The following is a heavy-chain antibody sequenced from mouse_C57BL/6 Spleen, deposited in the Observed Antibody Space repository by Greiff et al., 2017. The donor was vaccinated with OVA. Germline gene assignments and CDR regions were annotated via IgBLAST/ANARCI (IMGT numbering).Heavy chain of an antibody. D-gene: IGHD1-1*01. CDR3: ARSPYDGSSPAWFAY. CDR1: GYTFTSYW. Sequence: VQLQQPGAELVRPGTSVKLSCKASGYTFTSYWMHWVKQRPGQGLEWIGVIDPSDSYTNYNQKFKGKATLTVDTSSSQAYMQLSSLTSEDSAVYYCARSPYDGSSPAWFAYWGQGTLVTVSA. J-gene: IGHJ3*01. V-gene: IGHV1-59*01. CDR2: IDPSDSYT.